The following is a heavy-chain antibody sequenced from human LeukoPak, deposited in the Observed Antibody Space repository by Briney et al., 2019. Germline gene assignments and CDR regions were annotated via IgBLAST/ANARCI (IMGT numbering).Heavy chain of an antibody. V-gene: IGHV3-66*02. CDR3: ARAFVTAAGFFDT. CDR2: IYSGGDT. CDR1: LFSVSSSY. J-gene: IGHJ4*02. Sequence: GGSLRLSCAASLFSVSSSYMSWVRQAPGKGLEWVSVIYSGGDTHYAGSVKGRFTFSRDNSVNTLYLQMNSLRTEDTAVYYCARAFVTAAGFFDTWGQGTLVTVSS. D-gene: IGHD6-13*01.